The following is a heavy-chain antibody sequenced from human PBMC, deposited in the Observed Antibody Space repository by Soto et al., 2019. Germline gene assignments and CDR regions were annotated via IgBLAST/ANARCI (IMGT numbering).Heavy chain of an antibody. CDR2: IYHSGST. D-gene: IGHD2-21*02. J-gene: IGHJ3*02. CDR3: ARVICGGDCSPCAFDI. Sequence: QLQLQESGSGLVKPSQTLSLTCAVSGGSISSGGYSWSWIRQPPGKGLEWIGYIYHSGSTYYNPSLKSRVTISVDSSKNQFSLKLSSVTAADTAVYYCARVICGGDCSPCAFDIWGQGTMVTVSS. CDR1: GGSISSGGYS. V-gene: IGHV4-30-2*01.